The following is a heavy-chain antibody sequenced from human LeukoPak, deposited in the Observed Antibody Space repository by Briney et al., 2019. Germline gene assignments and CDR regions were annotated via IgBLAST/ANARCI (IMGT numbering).Heavy chain of an antibody. CDR3: AKEETTAPRTFDY. D-gene: IGHD4-11*01. Sequence: GGSLRLSCAASGFTFSSYAMHWVRQAPGKGLEYVSAISSNGGSTYYADSVKGRFTISRDNSKNTLYLQMNSLRAEDTAVYYCAKEETTAPRTFDYWGQGTLVTVSS. CDR1: GFTFSSYA. V-gene: IGHV3-64*04. J-gene: IGHJ4*02. CDR2: ISSNGGST.